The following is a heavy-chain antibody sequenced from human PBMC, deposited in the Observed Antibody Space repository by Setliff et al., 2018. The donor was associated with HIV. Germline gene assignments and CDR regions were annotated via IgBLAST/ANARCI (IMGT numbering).Heavy chain of an antibody. CDR1: GYSFTSYW. V-gene: IGHV5-51*01. CDR2: LYPGDSDT. D-gene: IGHD3-10*01. Sequence: PGESLKLSCKGSGYSFTSYWIGWVRKMPGKGLEWMGTLYPGDSDTRYSPSFQGRVTISADKSISTAYRQWSSLKASDTAMYYCARQVAGVLFDYWGQGTRVTVSS. J-gene: IGHJ4*02. CDR3: ARQVAGVLFDY.